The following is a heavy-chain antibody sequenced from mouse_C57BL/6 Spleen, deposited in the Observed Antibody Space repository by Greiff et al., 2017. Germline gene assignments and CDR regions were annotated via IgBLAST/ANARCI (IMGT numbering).Heavy chain of an antibody. J-gene: IGHJ2*01. CDR3: ERHGRLFDY. D-gene: IGHD1-2*01. CDR2: ISSGSSTI. V-gene: IGHV5-17*01. Sequence: EVQLVESGGGLVKPGGSLQLSCAASGFTFSDYGMHWVRQAPEKGLEWVAYISSGSSTIYNADTVKGRFTISRDNAKDTLFLQMTSLRSEDTAMFYCERHGRLFDYWGQGTTLTVSS. CDR1: GFTFSDYG.